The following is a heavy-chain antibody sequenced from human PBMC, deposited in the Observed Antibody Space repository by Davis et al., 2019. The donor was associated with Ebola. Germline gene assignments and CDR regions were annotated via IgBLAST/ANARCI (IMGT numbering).Heavy chain of an antibody. CDR2: IIPILGIA. D-gene: IGHD5-18*01. CDR1: VGTFSSYT. Sequence: SVKVSCKASVGTFSSYTISWVRQAPGQGLEWMGRIIPILGIANYAQKFQGRVTITADKSTSTAYMELSSLRSEDTAVYYCARDLTGYTATWEGDWFDPWGQGTLVTVSS. CDR3: ARDLTGYTATWEGDWFDP. J-gene: IGHJ5*02. V-gene: IGHV1-69*04.